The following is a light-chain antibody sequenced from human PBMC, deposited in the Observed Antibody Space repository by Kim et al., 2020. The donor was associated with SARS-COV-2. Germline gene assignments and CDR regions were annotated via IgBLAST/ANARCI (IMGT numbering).Light chain of an antibody. CDR3: QQYNNWPPTWT. Sequence: EIVMTQSPATLSVSPGERATLSCRASQSVSSNLAWYQQKPGQAPRLLIYGASTRATGIPARFSGSGSGTEFTLTISRLQSEDFAVYYWQQYNNWPPTWTFGQGTKVDIK. V-gene: IGKV3-15*01. J-gene: IGKJ1*01. CDR2: GAS. CDR1: QSVSSN.